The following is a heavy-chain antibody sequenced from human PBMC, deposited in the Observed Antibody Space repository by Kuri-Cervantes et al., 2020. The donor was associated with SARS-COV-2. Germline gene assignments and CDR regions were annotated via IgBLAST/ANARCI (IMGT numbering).Heavy chain of an antibody. J-gene: IGHJ4*02. D-gene: IGHD3-9*01. CDR2: SNAGNGNT. Sequence: ASVKVSCKASGYTLTSYAMHWVRQAPGQRLEWMGWSNAGNGNTKYSQEFQGRVTITRDTSASTAYMELRSLRSDDTAVYYCTKIGTYYDILTGVRYFDYWGQGTLVTVSS. CDR3: TKIGTYYDILTGVRYFDY. V-gene: IGHV1-3*02. CDR1: GYTLTSYA.